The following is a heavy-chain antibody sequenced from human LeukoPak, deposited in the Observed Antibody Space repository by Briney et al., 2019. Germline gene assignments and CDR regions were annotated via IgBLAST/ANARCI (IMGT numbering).Heavy chain of an antibody. CDR2: ISTTGSTI. J-gene: IGHJ4*02. Sequence: GGSLRLSCAASGFTFSDYYMTWIRQAPGKGLEWISYISTTGSTIHYVDSVKGRFTISRDNSKNTLYLQMNSLRAEDTAVYYCAKEPHRDGYLAEFDYWGQGTLVTVSS. CDR1: GFTFSDYY. CDR3: AKEPHRDGYLAEFDY. V-gene: IGHV3-11*04. D-gene: IGHD5-24*01.